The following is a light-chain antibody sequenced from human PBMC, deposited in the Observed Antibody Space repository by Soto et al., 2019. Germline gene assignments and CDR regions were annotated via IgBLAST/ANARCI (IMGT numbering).Light chain of an antibody. V-gene: IGKV1-39*01. CDR1: QMISSY. CDR2: AAS. CDR3: QQSYTSPPAT. Sequence: DLQMTQSPSSLSASVGDRVTITCRASQMISSYLNWYQQKPGKAPKLLIYAASSLQSGVPSRFSGSGSVTDFTLTISSLQPEDFATYYCQQSYTSPPATFGQGTKVEIK. J-gene: IGKJ1*01.